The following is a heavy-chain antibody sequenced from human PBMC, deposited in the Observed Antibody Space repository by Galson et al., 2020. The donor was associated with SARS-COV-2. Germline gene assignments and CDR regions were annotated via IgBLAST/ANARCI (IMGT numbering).Heavy chain of an antibody. Sequence: GESLKISCKASGYSFTNQWIGWVRQKPGKGLEWMGIIYPGDADTRYSPSFQGQVTISADTSTSTAYLQWNSLKASDTAMYYCSRRLPIFGLFRYTFDVWGQGTMVTVSS. CDR2: IYPGDADT. CDR1: GYSFTNQW. CDR3: SRRLPIFGLFRYTFDV. D-gene: IGHD3-3*01. V-gene: IGHV5-51*01. J-gene: IGHJ3*01.